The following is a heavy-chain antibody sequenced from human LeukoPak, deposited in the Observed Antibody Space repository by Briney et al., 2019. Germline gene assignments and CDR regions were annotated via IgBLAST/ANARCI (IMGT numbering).Heavy chain of an antibody. D-gene: IGHD1-26*01. CDR2: ITSDESTK. CDR3: AKEFIVGATGGDY. CDR1: GFIFGSYS. Sequence: GGSLRLSCVASGFIFGSYSMNWVRQAPGKGLEWISYITSDESTKYYADSVKGRFTISRDNSKNTLYLQMNSLRAEDTAVYYCAKEFIVGATGGDYWGQGTLVTVSS. V-gene: IGHV3-48*01. J-gene: IGHJ4*02.